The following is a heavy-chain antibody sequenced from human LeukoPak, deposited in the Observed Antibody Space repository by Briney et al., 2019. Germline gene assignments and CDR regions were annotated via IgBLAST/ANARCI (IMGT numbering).Heavy chain of an antibody. CDR1: GFTFADYL. CDR2: IRSKTYGGTT. V-gene: IGHV3-49*03. CDR3: AKPATSILIYFDS. Sequence: GGSLRLSCKASGFTFADYLMSWFRQAPGKGLEWVGFIRSKTYGGTTEYAASVKGRFTISRDDSKSIAYLQMNSLETEDTAVYYCAKPATSILIYFDSWGQGTLVTVSS. J-gene: IGHJ4*02. D-gene: IGHD2-2*01.